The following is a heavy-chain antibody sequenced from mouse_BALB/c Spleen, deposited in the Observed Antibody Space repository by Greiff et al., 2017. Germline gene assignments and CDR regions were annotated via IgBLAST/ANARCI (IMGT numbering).Heavy chain of an antibody. Sequence: DVHLVESGGGLVKPGGSLKLSCAASGFAFSSYDMSWVRQTPEKRLEWVAYISSGGGSTYYPDTVKGRFTISRDNAKNTLYLQMSSLKSEDTAMYYCARHAKCFYYYGSSPDYWGQGTTLTVSS. CDR1: GFAFSSYD. D-gene: IGHD1-1*01. CDR3: ARHAKCFYYYGSSPDY. CDR2: ISSGGGST. V-gene: IGHV5-12-1*01. J-gene: IGHJ2*01.